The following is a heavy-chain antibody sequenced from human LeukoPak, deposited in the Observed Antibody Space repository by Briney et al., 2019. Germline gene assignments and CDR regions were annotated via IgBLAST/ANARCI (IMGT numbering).Heavy chain of an antibody. D-gene: IGHD6-13*01. J-gene: IGHJ5*02. CDR3: ARDPTRIAAAGLP. CDR1: GGSISSGGYY. Sequence: SETLSLTCTVSGGSISSGGYYWSWIRQHPGKGLEWIGYIYYSGSTSYNPSLKSRVTISVDTSKNQFSLKLSSVTAADTAVYYCARDPTRIAAAGLPWGQGTLVTVSS. CDR2: IYYSGST. V-gene: IGHV4-61*08.